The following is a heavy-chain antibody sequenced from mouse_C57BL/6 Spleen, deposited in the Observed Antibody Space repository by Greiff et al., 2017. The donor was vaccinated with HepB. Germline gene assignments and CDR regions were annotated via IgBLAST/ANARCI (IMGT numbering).Heavy chain of an antibody. CDR3: ALYGNYYYYAMDY. CDR1: GYTFTDYY. CDR2: INPNNGGT. V-gene: IGHV1-26*01. D-gene: IGHD2-1*01. Sequence: EVQLQQSGPELVKPGASVKISCKASGYTFTDYYMNWVKQSHGKSLEWIGDINPNNGGTSYNQKFKGKATLTVDKSSSTAYMELRSLTSEDSAVYYCALYGNYYYYAMDYWGQGTSVTVSS. J-gene: IGHJ4*01.